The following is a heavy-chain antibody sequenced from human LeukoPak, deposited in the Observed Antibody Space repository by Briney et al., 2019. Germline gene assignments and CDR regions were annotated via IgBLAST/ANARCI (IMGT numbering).Heavy chain of an antibody. J-gene: IGHJ4*02. CDR2: IWYDGSNK. CDR1: GFTFSSYG. Sequence: GRSLRLSCAASGFTFSSYGMHWVRQAPGKGLEWMAVIWYDGSNKYYADSVKGRFTISRDNSKNTLYLQMNSLRAEDTAVYYCARDSIPLVRGVIKALFDSWGQGTLVTVSS. V-gene: IGHV3-33*01. CDR3: ARDSIPLVRGVIKALFDS. D-gene: IGHD3-10*01.